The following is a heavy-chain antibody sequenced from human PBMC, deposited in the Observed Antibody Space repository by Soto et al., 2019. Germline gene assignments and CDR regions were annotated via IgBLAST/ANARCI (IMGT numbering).Heavy chain of an antibody. D-gene: IGHD6-6*01. V-gene: IGHV3-30*18. CDR1: GFTFSSYG. CDR2: ISYDGSNK. J-gene: IGHJ4*02. CDR3: AKSESSYSSSVDY. Sequence: QVQLVESGGGVVQPGRSLRLSCAASGFTFSSYGMHWVRQAPGKGLEWVAVISYDGSNKYYADSVKGRFTISRDNSKHTLYLYINSLRAEDTAVYYCAKSESSYSSSVDYWGQGTLVTVSS.